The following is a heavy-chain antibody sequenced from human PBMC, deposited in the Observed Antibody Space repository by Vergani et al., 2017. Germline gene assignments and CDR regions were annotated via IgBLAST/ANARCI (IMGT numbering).Heavy chain of an antibody. Sequence: QVQLQESGPGLVKPSGTLSLTCAVSGGSISSSNWWSWVRQPPGKGLEWIGEIYHSVSTNYNPSLKSRVTISVDKSKNQFSLKLSSVTAADTAVYYCARVLIGTGGSGSYLYYFDYWGQGTLVTVSS. J-gene: IGHJ4*02. D-gene: IGHD3-10*01. CDR1: GGSISSSNW. CDR2: IYHSVST. CDR3: ARVLIGTGGSGSYLYYFDY. V-gene: IGHV4-4*02.